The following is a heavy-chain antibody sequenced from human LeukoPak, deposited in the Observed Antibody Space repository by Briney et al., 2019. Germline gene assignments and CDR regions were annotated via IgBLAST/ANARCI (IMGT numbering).Heavy chain of an antibody. J-gene: IGHJ6*03. V-gene: IGHV4-59*01. CDR3: ARGAIWFDWLGGYHMDV. CDR2: FYNGGST. Sequence: PSETLSLTCTVSGGSISSYYWSWIRQPPGKGLEWIGFFYNGGSTKYNPSLKSRVTISVDTSNNQFSLKLSSVTAADTAVYYCARGAIWFDWLGGYHMDVWGKGTTVTVSS. D-gene: IGHD3-9*01. CDR1: GGSISSYY.